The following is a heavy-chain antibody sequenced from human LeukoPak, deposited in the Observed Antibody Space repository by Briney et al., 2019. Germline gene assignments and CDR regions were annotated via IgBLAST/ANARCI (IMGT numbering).Heavy chain of an antibody. CDR3: AKDIWQQLALFDY. J-gene: IGHJ4*02. D-gene: IGHD6-13*01. CDR2: INPDGSGT. Sequence: PGGSLRLSCAASGFTFSSFWMTWVRQIPGKGLMWVSRINPDGSGTNYADSVKGRFTISRDNAKNSLYPQMNSLRAEDTALYYCAKDIWQQLALFDYWGQGTLVTVSS. V-gene: IGHV3-74*01. CDR1: GFTFSSFW.